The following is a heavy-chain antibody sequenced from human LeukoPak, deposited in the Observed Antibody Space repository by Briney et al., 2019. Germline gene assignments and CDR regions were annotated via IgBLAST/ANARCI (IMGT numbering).Heavy chain of an antibody. Sequence: GGSLRLSCAASGFTVSSNYMSWVRQAPGKGLEWVSVIFSGGSTYYADSVKGRFTISRDKSKNTLFLQMNSLRAEDTAVYYCARGTTVVTLYSFDYWGQGTLVTVSS. CDR1: GFTVSSNY. J-gene: IGHJ4*02. CDR3: ARGTTVVTLYSFDY. V-gene: IGHV3-53*01. D-gene: IGHD4-23*01. CDR2: IFSGGST.